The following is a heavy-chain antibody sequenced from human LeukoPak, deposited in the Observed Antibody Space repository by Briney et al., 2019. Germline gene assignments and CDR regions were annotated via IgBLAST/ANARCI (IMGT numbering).Heavy chain of an antibody. Sequence: GGSLRLSCVASGFLFNNYEMNWVRQAPGKGLGWVSYISGSGLSIYYADSVKGRFEISRDNAKNSLYLQMNSLRVEDTAVYYCAGDNIENGDLDYLDSWGQGTLVTVSS. D-gene: IGHD4-17*01. CDR2: ISGSGLSI. J-gene: IGHJ4*02. V-gene: IGHV3-48*03. CDR1: GFLFNNYE. CDR3: AGDNIENGDLDYLDS.